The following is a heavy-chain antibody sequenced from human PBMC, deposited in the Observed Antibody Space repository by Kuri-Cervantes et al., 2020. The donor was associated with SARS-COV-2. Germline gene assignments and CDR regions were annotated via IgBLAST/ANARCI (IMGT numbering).Heavy chain of an antibody. D-gene: IGHD3-10*01. CDR3: AREYYGSGSYYNLLGPSFLASLGNWFDP. Sequence: SQTLSLTCAISGDSVSSNSAAWNWIRQSPSRGLEWLGRTYYRSKWYNDYAVSVKSRITINPDTSKNQFSLQLNSVTPEDTAVYYCAREYYGSGSYYNLLGPSFLASLGNWFDPWGQGTLVTVSS. CDR2: TYYRSKWYN. V-gene: IGHV6-1*01. J-gene: IGHJ5*02. CDR1: GDSVSSNSAA.